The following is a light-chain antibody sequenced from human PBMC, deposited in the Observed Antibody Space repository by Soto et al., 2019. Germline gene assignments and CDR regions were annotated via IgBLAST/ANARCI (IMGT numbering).Light chain of an antibody. V-gene: IGLV1-44*01. CDR3: ATWDDSLDGPL. CDR2: SND. CDR1: RSNIGSNT. J-gene: IGLJ2*01. Sequence: QSALTQPPSASGTPGQRVTFSCSGSRSNIGSNTVNWYQHLPGTAPKFLIYSNDQRPSGVPDRFSGSKSGTSASLAISGLQSEDEADYYCATWDDSLDGPLFGGGTKLTVL.